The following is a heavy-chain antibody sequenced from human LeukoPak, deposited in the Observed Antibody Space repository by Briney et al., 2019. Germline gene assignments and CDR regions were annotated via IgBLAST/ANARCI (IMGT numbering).Heavy chain of an antibody. Sequence: ASVKVSCKASGGTFSSYAISWVRQAPGQGLEWMGWMNPNSGNTGYAQKFQGRVTMTRNTSISTAYMELSSLRSEDTAVYYCARGPWFTAWGQGTLVTVSS. CDR2: MNPNSGNT. V-gene: IGHV1-8*02. J-gene: IGHJ4*02. CDR3: ARGPWFTA. CDR1: GGTFSSYA. D-gene: IGHD2-21*02.